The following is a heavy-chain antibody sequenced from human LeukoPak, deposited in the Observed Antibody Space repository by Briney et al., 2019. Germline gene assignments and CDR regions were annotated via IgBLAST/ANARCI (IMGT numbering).Heavy chain of an antibody. CDR3: AGGKLERRRVRAFDI. V-gene: IGHV1-2*02. J-gene: IGHJ3*02. D-gene: IGHD1-1*01. CDR1: GYTFTRHY. Sequence: ASVKVSCKASGYTFTRHYIHWIRQAPGQGLEWMGWINPYSGASESAESFHGRVAMTRDTSMTTAYMELSRLRSDDTAVYYCAGGKLERRRVRAFDIWGQGTMVTVSS. CDR2: INPYSGAS.